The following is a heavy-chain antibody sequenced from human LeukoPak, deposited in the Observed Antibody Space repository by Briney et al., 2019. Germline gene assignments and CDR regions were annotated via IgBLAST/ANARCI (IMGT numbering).Heavy chain of an antibody. J-gene: IGHJ5*02. D-gene: IGHD2-8*01. CDR3: ARDNGLMKEYVRFDP. CDR2: INPNSGGA. Sequence: ASVKVSCKASGYTFIGYYMHWVRQAPGQGLEWMGWINPNSGGANYAQKFQGRVTMTRDTSISTAYMELSRLRSDDTAVYYCARDNGLMKEYVRFDPWGQGTLVTVSS. V-gene: IGHV1-2*02. CDR1: GYTFIGYY.